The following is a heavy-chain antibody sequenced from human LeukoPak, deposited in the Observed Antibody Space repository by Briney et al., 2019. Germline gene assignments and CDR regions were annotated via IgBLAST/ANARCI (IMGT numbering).Heavy chain of an antibody. D-gene: IGHD2-15*01. CDR1: GFTFSSYA. J-gene: IGHJ6*02. Sequence: GGSLRLSCAASGFTFSSYAMSWVRQAPGKGLEWVSAISGSGGSTYYADSVKGRFTISRDNSKNTLFLQMNSLRAEDTAVYYCAKNLYCGGGSCYPSALGMDVWGQGTTVTVSS. V-gene: IGHV3-23*01. CDR3: AKNLYCGGGSCYPSALGMDV. CDR2: ISGSGGST.